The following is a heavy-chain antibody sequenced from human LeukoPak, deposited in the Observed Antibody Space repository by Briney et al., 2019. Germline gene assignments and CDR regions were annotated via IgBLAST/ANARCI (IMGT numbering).Heavy chain of an antibody. CDR1: RGSISSLNW. CDR2: IFHSGST. CDR3: ARERIVVPAAIDAFDI. Sequence: PSGTLSLTCTVSRGSISSLNWWTWVRQPPGKGLEWIGEIFHSGSTNYNPSLMSRLTISVDTSKNQFSLKLSSVTAADTAVYYCARERIVVPAAIDAFDIWGQGTMVTVSS. D-gene: IGHD2-2*02. J-gene: IGHJ3*02. V-gene: IGHV4-4*02.